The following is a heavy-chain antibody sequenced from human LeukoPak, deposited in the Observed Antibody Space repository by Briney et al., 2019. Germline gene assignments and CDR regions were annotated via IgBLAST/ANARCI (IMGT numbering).Heavy chain of an antibody. Sequence: ASVKVSCKASGYTFTSYGFSWVRQAPGQGLAWMGWISAYNGNTNYAQKLQGRVNMTTDTSTNTAYMELRSLRSDYTAVYYCASGNYYDSSGYYSFDYWGQGTLVTVPS. V-gene: IGHV1-18*01. J-gene: IGHJ4*02. CDR1: GYTFTSYG. CDR2: ISAYNGNT. CDR3: ASGNYYDSSGYYSFDY. D-gene: IGHD3-22*01.